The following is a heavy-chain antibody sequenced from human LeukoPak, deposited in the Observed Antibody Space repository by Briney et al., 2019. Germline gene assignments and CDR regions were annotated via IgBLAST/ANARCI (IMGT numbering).Heavy chain of an antibody. CDR3: ARVPYGGSYGGGGNWFDP. Sequence: PSETLSLTCTVSGGSISSGSYYWSWIRQPAGRGLEWIGRIYTSGSTNYNPSLKSRVTIPVNTSKNQSSMKQGSLTAADTAVNYCARVPYGGSYGGGGNWFDPWGQGTLVTVSS. V-gene: IGHV4-61*02. CDR1: GGSISSGSYY. D-gene: IGHD1-26*01. CDR2: IYTSGST. J-gene: IGHJ5*02.